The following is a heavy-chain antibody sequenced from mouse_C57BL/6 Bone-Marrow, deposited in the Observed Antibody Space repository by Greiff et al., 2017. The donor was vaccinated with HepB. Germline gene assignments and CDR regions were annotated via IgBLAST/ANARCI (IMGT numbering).Heavy chain of an antibody. CDR1: GFSFTSYA. V-gene: IGHV2-9-1*01. Sequence: VKLVESGPGLVAPSQSLSITCTVSGFSFTSYAISWVRQPPGKGLEWLGVIWTGGGTNYNSAHNSRLSISKDNSKSQVFLKMNSLQTDDTARYYCARIHYCGSRLFAYWGQGTLVTVSA. CDR3: ARIHYCGSRLFAY. CDR2: IWTGGGT. D-gene: IGHD1-1*01. J-gene: IGHJ3*01.